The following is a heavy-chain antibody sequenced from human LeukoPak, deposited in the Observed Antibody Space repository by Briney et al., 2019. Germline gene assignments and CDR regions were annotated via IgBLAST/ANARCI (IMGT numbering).Heavy chain of an antibody. D-gene: IGHD3-22*01. CDR1: GYSFTSSW. CDR2: INPGDSDT. CDR3: ASANYYDSSGNTPDAFDI. V-gene: IGHV5-51*01. J-gene: IGHJ3*02. Sequence: GESLKISCQASGYSFTSSWIGWARQMPGKGLEWMAIINPGDSDTRYSPSFQGQVTISADKSISTAYLQWSSLKASDTAMYYCASANYYDSSGNTPDAFDIWGQGTMVTVSS.